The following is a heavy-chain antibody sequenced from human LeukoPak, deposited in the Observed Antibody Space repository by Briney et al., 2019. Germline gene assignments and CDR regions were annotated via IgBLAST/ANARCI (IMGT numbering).Heavy chain of an antibody. D-gene: IGHD5-12*01. CDR1: GFTFNDYG. V-gene: IGHV3-33*07. Sequence: GGSLRLSCAASGFTFNDYGMYWVRQAPGKGLEWVAVIRYDGSTKYYADSVKGRFTISRDNSKNTVYLEMNSLRAEDTAVYYCARAYSRESGYDFVFENWGQGTLVSVSS. J-gene: IGHJ4*02. CDR2: IRYDGSTK. CDR3: ARAYSRESGYDFVFEN.